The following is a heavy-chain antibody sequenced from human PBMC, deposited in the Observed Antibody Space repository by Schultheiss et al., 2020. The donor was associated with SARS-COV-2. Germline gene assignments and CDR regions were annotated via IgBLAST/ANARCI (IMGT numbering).Heavy chain of an antibody. CDR1: GGSISNYS. Sequence: SETLSLTCTVSGGSISNYSWSWIRQPPGKGLEWIGEINHSGSTNYNPSLKSRVTISVDTSKNQFSLKLSSVTAADTAVYYCARGPYFDWLLIDWGQGTLVTVSS. V-gene: IGHV4-34*01. CDR2: INHSGST. D-gene: IGHD3-9*01. CDR3: ARGPYFDWLLID. J-gene: IGHJ4*02.